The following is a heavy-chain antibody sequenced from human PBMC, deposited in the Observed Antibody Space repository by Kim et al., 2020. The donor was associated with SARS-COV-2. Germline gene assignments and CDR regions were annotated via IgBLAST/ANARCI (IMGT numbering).Heavy chain of an antibody. J-gene: IGHJ3*02. CDR2: ISSSSSYI. CDR3: ARYATGTTALVAFD. D-gene: IGHD1-7*01. CDR1: GFTFSSYS. Sequence: GGSLRLSCAASGFTFSSYSMNWLRQAPGKGLEWATSISSSSSYIYYADSVRVRFTISRDNAKNSLHLQMNSLRATDTADYYCARYATGTTALVAFD. V-gene: IGHV3-21*01.